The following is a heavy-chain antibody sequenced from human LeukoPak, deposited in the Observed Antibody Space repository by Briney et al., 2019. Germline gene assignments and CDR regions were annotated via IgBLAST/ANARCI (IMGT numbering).Heavy chain of an antibody. V-gene: IGHV3-48*03. Sequence: GGSLRLSCAASGLTFSSYEMNWVRQAPGRGLEWVSFISRSGTTIYYADSVKGRFTISRDNAKNSLYLQMNSLRAEDTAVYYCARVLPHSDPLDYWGQGTLVTVSS. CDR3: ARVLPHSDPLDY. J-gene: IGHJ4*02. CDR1: GLTFSSYE. CDR2: ISRSGTTI. D-gene: IGHD2-15*01.